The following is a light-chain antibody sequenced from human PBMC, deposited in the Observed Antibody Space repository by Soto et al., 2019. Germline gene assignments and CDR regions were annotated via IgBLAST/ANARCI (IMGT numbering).Light chain of an antibody. Sequence: EIVLTQSPATLSLSPGERATLACRASQTVSSSLAWYQQKPGQAPRLLLYEASNRATGIAARFSGSGSGADFTLTISSLEPEDVALCYGQQHINWPLTFGGGTKVEI. J-gene: IGKJ4*01. V-gene: IGKV3-11*01. CDR2: EAS. CDR3: QQHINWPLT. CDR1: QTVSSS.